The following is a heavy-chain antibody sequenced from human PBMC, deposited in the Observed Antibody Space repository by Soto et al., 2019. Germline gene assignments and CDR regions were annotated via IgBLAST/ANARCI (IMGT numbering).Heavy chain of an antibody. D-gene: IGHD1-26*01. CDR1: GGSVSSGSYY. CDR2: IYYSGST. V-gene: IGHV4-61*01. CDR3: ARVFSGSYFYWFDP. Sequence: SQTLSLTCTVSGGSVSSGSYYWSWIRQPPGKGLEWIGYIYYSGSTNYNPSLKSRVTISVDTSKNQFSLKLSSVTAADTAVYYCARVFSGSYFYWFDPWGQGTLVTVSS. J-gene: IGHJ5*02.